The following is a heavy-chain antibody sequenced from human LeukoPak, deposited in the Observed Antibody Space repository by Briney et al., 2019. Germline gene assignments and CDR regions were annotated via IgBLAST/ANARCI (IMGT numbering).Heavy chain of an antibody. D-gene: IGHD6-19*01. CDR3: ARAQEDSSGWRGDYFDY. Sequence: PSETLSLAGAVYGGSFSGYYCSWIRQPPGKGLEWIGEINHSGSTNYNPSLKSRVTISVDTSKNQFSLKLSSVTAADTAVYYCARAQEDSSGWRGDYFDYWGRGTLVTVPS. CDR1: GGSFSGYY. CDR2: INHSGST. J-gene: IGHJ4*02. V-gene: IGHV4-34*01.